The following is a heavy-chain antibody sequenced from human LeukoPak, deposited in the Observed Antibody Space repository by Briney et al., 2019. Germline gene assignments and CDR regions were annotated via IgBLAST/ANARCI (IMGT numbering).Heavy chain of an antibody. CDR2: INPNSGGT. CDR3: ARGYLGYCSGGSCYVIDP. CDR1: GYTFTGYY. J-gene: IGHJ5*02. D-gene: IGHD2-15*01. Sequence: ASVKVSRKASGYTFTGYYMHWVRQAPGQGPEWMGWINPNSGGTNYAQKFQGRVTMTRDTSISTAYMELSRLRSDDTAVYYCARGYLGYCSGGSCYVIDPWGQGTLVTVSS. V-gene: IGHV1-2*02.